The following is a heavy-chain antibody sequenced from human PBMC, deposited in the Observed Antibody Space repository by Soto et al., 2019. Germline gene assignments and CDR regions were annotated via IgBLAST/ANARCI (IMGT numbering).Heavy chain of an antibody. V-gene: IGHV3-23*01. Sequence: EVQLLESGGGLVQPEGSLRLSCAASGFTFSTYAMSWVRQAPGKGLEWVSGISGGGGTTYYADSGKGRFTISRDNSKNTVYLQVNSLTAEDTAVYYCAKDQAGAGTSSRYFQDWGQGTLVTVSS. CDR1: GFTFSTYA. J-gene: IGHJ1*01. D-gene: IGHD6-13*01. CDR2: ISGGGGTT. CDR3: AKDQAGAGTSSRYFQD.